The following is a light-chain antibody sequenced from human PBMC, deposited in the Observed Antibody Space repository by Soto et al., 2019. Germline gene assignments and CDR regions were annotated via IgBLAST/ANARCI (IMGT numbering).Light chain of an antibody. V-gene: IGKV1-5*03. CDR1: QSISSW. Sequence: DIQMPQSPSTLSASVGDRVTITCRASQSISSWLAWYQQKPGKAPKLLIHKASSLESGVPSRFSGSGSGTEFTLTISSLQPDDFATYYCQQYNSYSWTFGQGTKVDIK. J-gene: IGKJ1*01. CDR2: KAS. CDR3: QQYNSYSWT.